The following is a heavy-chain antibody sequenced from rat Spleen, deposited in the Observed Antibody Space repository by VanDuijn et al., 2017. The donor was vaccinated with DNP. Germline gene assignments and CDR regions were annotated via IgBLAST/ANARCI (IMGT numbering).Heavy chain of an antibody. J-gene: IGHJ1*01. CDR1: GFIFSNYE. V-gene: IGHV5-25*01. CDR2: ISSSGDST. D-gene: IGHD5-1*01. CDR3: ARRANWIYWYFDF. Sequence: EVQLVESGGGLVQPGRSLKLSCAASGFIFSNYEMAWVRQAPTKGLEWVASISSSGDSTYYRDSVKGRFTVSRDNTKSSLYLQMDSLRSEDTATYYCARRANWIYWYFDFWGPGTMVTVSS.